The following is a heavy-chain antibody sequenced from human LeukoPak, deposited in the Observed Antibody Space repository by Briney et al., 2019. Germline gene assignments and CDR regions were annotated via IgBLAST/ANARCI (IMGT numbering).Heavy chain of an antibody. Sequence: ASVTVSCKASGYTFTGYYIHWVRQAPGQGLEWMGWINPNSGGTNFAQKFQGRVTMTRDTSISTAYMEVNRLISDDTAVYYCARDRARWAVAGTLSWGYWGQGTLVTVSS. D-gene: IGHD6-19*01. CDR1: GYTFTGYY. CDR3: ARDRARWAVAGTLSWGY. J-gene: IGHJ4*02. CDR2: INPNSGGT. V-gene: IGHV1-2*02.